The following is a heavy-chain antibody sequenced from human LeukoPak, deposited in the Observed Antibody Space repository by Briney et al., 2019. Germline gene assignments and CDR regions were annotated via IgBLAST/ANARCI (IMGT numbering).Heavy chain of an antibody. Sequence: ASVKVSCKASGYTFTGYYMHWVRQAPGQGLEWMGWINPNSGGRNYAQKFQDRVTMTRDTSISTAYMELRRLRFDDTAVYYCARSTVLWFGESNADYYYGMDVWGQGTTVTVSS. CDR3: ARSTVLWFGESNADYYYGMDV. CDR2: INPNSGGR. D-gene: IGHD3-10*01. J-gene: IGHJ6*02. V-gene: IGHV1-2*02. CDR1: GYTFTGYY.